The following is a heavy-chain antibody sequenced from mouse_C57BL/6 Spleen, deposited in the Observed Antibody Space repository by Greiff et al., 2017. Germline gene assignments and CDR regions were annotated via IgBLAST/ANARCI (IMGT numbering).Heavy chain of an antibody. CDR1: GYTFTSYW. CDR2: IDPSDSYT. J-gene: IGHJ2*01. Sequence: QVQLKQPGAELVRPGTSVKLSCKASGYTFTSYWMHWVKQRPGQGLEWIGVIDPSDSYTNYNQKFKGKATLTVDTSSSTAYMQLSSLTSEDSAVYYCARLRDYWGQGTTLTVSS. V-gene: IGHV1-59*01. CDR3: ARLRDY.